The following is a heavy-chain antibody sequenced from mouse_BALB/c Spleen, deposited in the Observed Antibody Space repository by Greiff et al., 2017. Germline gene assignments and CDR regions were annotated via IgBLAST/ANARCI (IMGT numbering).Heavy chain of an antibody. CDR1: GYAFSSYW. CDR2: IYPGDGDT. J-gene: IGHJ4*01. V-gene: IGHV1-80*01. D-gene: IGHD1-2*01. CDR3: ARKRIRPHYYAMDY. Sequence: VQLQQSGAELVRPGSSVKISCKASGYAFSSYWMNWVKQRPGQGLEWIGQIYPGDGDTNYNGKFKGKATLTADKSSSTAYMQLSSLTSEDSAVYFCARKRIRPHYYAMDYWGQGTSVTVSS.